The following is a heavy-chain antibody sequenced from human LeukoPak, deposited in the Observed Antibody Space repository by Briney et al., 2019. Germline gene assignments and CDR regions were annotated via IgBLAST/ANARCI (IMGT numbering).Heavy chain of an antibody. CDR1: GGTFISYA. J-gene: IGHJ4*02. V-gene: IGHV1-69*13. D-gene: IGHD3-22*01. CDR2: IIPIFGTA. CDR3: AGGPYYYDSSGYYYDY. Sequence: SVKVSCKASGGTFISYAISWVRQAPGQGLGWMGGIIPIFGTANYAQKFQGRVTITADESTSTAYMELSSLRSEDTAVYYCAGGPYYYDSSGYYYDYWGQGTLVTVSS.